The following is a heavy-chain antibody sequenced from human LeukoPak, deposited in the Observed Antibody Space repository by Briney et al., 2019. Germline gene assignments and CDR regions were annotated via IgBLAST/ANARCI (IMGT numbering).Heavy chain of an antibody. D-gene: IGHD3-22*01. CDR1: GGSISSGGYY. CDR3: ARFFHPDSSGYSHFDY. CDR2: IYHSGST. J-gene: IGHJ4*02. Sequence: SETLSLTCTVSGGSISSGGYYWSWIRQPPGKGLEWIGYIYHSGSTYYNPSLKSRVTISVDRSKNQFSLKLSSVTAADTAVYYCARFFHPDSSGYSHFDYWGQGTLVTVSS. V-gene: IGHV4-30-2*01.